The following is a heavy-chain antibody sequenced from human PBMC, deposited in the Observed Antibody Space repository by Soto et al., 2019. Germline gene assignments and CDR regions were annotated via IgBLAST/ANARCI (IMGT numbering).Heavy chain of an antibody. Sequence: SVKVSCKASGGTFSSYTISWVRQAPGQGLEWMGRIIPILCIANYAQKFQGRVTITADKSTSTAYLELNSLRAEDTAVYYCAKGFGNYWAFDYWGQGTLVTVSS. J-gene: IGHJ4*02. V-gene: IGHV1-69*02. CDR1: GGTFSSYT. CDR2: IIPILCIA. CDR3: AKGFGNYWAFDY. D-gene: IGHD1-26*01.